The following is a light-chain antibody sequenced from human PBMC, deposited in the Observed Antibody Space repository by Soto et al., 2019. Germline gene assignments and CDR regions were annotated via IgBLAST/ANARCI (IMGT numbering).Light chain of an antibody. CDR3: VLYMGSGIVV. V-gene: IGLV8-61*01. CDR2: STN. CDR1: SGSVSTSYY. Sequence: QTVVTQEPSFSVSPGGTVTLTCGLSSGSVSTSYYPSWYQQTPGQAPRTLIYSTNTRSSGVPDRFSGSILGSKAALTITGAQADDESDYYCVLYMGSGIVVFGGGTKVTVL. J-gene: IGLJ2*01.